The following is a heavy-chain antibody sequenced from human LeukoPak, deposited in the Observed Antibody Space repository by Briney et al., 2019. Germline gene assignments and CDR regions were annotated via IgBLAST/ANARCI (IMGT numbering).Heavy chain of an antibody. J-gene: IGHJ4*02. V-gene: IGHV3-33*01. CDR3: STEDVSGSFDY. CDR2: IWYDGTTK. CDR1: GFTFSSYG. D-gene: IGHD3-10*01. Sequence: GGSLRLSCAASGFTFSSYGMHWVRQAPGQGLEWVAVIWYDGTTKYYADSVKGRFTISRDNSKNPLYLQMNSLSVEDTAVYFCSTEDVSGSFDYWGQGTPVTVSS.